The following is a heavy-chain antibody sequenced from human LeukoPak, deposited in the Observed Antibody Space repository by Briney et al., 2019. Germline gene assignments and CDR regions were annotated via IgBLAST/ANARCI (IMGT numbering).Heavy chain of an antibody. Sequence: ASVKVSCKASGYTFTSYYMHWVRQAPGQGLEWMGIINPSGGSTSYAQKFQGRVTMTRDMSTSTDYMELSRLRSDDTAVYYCAAEDDGRGVDVWGKGTTVTISS. CDR2: INPSGGST. CDR1: GYTFTSYY. D-gene: IGHD3-10*01. CDR3: AAEDDGRGVDV. J-gene: IGHJ6*04. V-gene: IGHV1-46*01.